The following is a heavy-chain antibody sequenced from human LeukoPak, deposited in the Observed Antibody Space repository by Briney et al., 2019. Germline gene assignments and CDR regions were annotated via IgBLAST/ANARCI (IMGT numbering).Heavy chain of an antibody. CDR2: INSDGSST. D-gene: IGHD6-13*01. V-gene: IGHV3-74*01. CDR3: ARDPIAAAGIDY. Sequence: PGGSLRLSCAASGFTFSSYWMHWVRQAPGKGPVWVSRINSDGSSTSYADSVKGRFTISRDNAKNTLYLQMKSLRAEDTAVYYCARDPIAAAGIDYWGQGTLVTVSS. J-gene: IGHJ4*02. CDR1: GFTFSSYW.